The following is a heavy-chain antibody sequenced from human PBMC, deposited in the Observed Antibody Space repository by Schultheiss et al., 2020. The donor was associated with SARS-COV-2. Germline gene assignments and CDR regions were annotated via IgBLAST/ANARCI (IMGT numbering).Heavy chain of an antibody. CDR1: GFTFSSYW. CDR2: IKQDGSEK. J-gene: IGHJ5*02. CDR3: VSSRYQLLLLNP. V-gene: IGHV3-7*03. D-gene: IGHD2-2*01. Sequence: GGSLRLSCAASGFTFSSYWMSWVRQAPGKGLEWVANIKQDGSEKYYVDSVKGRFTISRDNAKNSLYLQMNSLRAEDTAVYYCVSSRYQLLLLNPWGQGTRVTVSS.